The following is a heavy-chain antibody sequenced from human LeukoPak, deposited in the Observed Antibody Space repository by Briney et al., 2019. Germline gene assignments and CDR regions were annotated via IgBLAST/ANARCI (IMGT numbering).Heavy chain of an antibody. V-gene: IGHV3-23*01. CDR1: GFTFSSYA. CDR3: ANNAPITFGGVIVIPGHFDY. Sequence: GGSLRLSCAASGFTFSSYAMSWVRQAPGKGLEWVSAISGSGGSTYYADSVKGRFTISRDNSKNTLYLQMNSLRAEDTAVYYCANNAPITFGGVIVIPGHFDYWGQGTLVTVSS. D-gene: IGHD3-16*02. CDR2: ISGSGGST. J-gene: IGHJ4*02.